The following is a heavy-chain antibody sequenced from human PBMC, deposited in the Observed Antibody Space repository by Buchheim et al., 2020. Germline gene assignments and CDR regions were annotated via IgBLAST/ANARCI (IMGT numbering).Heavy chain of an antibody. V-gene: IGHV4-39*01. J-gene: IGHJ5*02. CDR1: GGSISSSSYY. D-gene: IGHD2-21*02. CDR2: IYYSGST. Sequence: QLQLQESGPGLVKPSETLSLTCIVSGGSISSSSYYWGWIRQPPGRGLEWIGSIYYSGSTYYNPSLKSRVTMSVDTSKNQFSLSLSSMTAADTAVYYCARHAVVVVTTMKLWFDPWGQGTL. CDR3: ARHAVVVVTTMKLWFDP.